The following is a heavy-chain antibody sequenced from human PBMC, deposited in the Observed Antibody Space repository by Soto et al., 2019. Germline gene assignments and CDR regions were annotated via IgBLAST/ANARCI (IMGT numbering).Heavy chain of an antibody. D-gene: IGHD3-9*01. J-gene: IGHJ5*02. CDR1: GFTFSSYG. Sequence: PGGSLRLSCAASGFTFSSYGMHWVRQAPGKGLEWVAVISYDGSNKYYADSVKGRFTISRDNSKNTLYLQMNSLRAEDTAVYYCAKGGYYDILTGYYPNNWLDPWGQGTLVTVSS. CDR2: ISYDGSNK. CDR3: AKGGYYDILTGYYPNNWLDP. V-gene: IGHV3-30*18.